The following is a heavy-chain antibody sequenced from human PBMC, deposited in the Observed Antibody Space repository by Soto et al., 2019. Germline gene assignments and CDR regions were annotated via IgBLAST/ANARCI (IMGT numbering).Heavy chain of an antibody. Sequence: QVQLVESGGGVVQPGRSLRLSCAASGFTFSSYGMHWVRQAPGKGLEWVAVISYDGSNKYYADSVKGRFTISRDNSKNTLYLQMNSLRAEDTAVYYCAKVLNYYYYMDVWAKGPRSPSP. CDR3: AKVLNYYYYMDV. J-gene: IGHJ6*03. CDR2: ISYDGSNK. V-gene: IGHV3-30*18. CDR1: GFTFSSYG.